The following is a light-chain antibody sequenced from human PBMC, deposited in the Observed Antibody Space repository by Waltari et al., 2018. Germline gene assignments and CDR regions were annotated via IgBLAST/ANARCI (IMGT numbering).Light chain of an antibody. CDR3: QQYYSTPRT. J-gene: IGKJ1*01. CDR1: SVLYSSNNKNY. CDR2: WAS. V-gene: IGKV4-1*01. Sequence: SVLYSSNNKNYLAWYQQKPGQPPKLLIYWASTRESGVPDRFSCSGSGTDFTLTISSLQAEDVAVYYCQQYYSTPRTFGQGTKVEIK.